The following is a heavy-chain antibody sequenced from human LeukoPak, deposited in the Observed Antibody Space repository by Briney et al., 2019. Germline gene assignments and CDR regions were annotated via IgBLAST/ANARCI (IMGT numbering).Heavy chain of an antibody. CDR2: GYHDGTT. V-gene: IGHV4-38-2*01. J-gene: IGHJ3*02. D-gene: IGHD3-10*01. CDR3: AKHHGSGSLDAFDI. Sequence: SETLSLTCAVSGYSIRRGYYWGWIRQPPGKGLEWIGSGYHDGTTYYNPSLKSRITISVDTSKNHFSLKLNSVTAADTAVYYCAKHHGSGSLDAFDIRGQGTMVTVSS. CDR1: GYSIRRGYY.